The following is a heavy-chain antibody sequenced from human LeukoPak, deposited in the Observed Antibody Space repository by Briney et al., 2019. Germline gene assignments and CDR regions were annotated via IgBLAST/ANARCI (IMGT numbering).Heavy chain of an antibody. Sequence: SETLSLTCAVYGGSFSGYYWSWIRQPPGKGLEWIGEINHSGRTNYNPSLKSRVTISVDTSKNQFSLKLSSVTAADTAVYYCARLGGSGSYYIRDYYGMDVWGQGTTVTVSS. D-gene: IGHD3-10*01. CDR1: GGSFSGYY. J-gene: IGHJ6*02. V-gene: IGHV4-34*01. CDR2: INHSGRT. CDR3: ARLGGSGSYYIRDYYGMDV.